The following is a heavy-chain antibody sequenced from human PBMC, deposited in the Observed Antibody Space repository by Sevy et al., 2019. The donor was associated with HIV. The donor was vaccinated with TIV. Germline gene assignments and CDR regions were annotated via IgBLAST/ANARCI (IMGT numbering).Heavy chain of an antibody. CDR3: ARDSDGSGHYYADYFDY. D-gene: IGHD3-22*01. CDR2: ISTYSGET. J-gene: IGHJ4*02. CDR1: GYTFTTYP. Sequence: ASVKLSCKASGYTFTTYPIGWVRQAPGQGLEWMGWISTYSGETRDAQKFQGRATMTTDTSTSTAYLELRSLRSDDTAVYYCARDSDGSGHYYADYFDYWGQGTLVTVSS. V-gene: IGHV1-18*01.